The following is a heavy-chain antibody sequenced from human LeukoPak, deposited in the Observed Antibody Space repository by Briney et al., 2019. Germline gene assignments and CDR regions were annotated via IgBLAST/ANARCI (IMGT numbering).Heavy chain of an antibody. CDR1: GGSISSGDYY. J-gene: IGHJ4*02. Sequence: LSLTCTVSGGSISSGDYYWSWIRQPPGKGLEWVSTIDGPTFRTHYADSVMGRFTISRDNSKNTLYLQMNSLRAEDTAVYFCTTWVGAHFDFWGQGTLVTVSS. V-gene: IGHV3-23*01. CDR3: TTWVGAHFDF. CDR2: IDGPTFRT. D-gene: IGHD1-26*01.